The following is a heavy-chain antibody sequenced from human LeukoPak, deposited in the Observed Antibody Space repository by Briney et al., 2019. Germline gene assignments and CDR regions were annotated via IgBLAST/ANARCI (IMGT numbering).Heavy chain of an antibody. CDR3: ARVQYQLLQPENWFDP. J-gene: IGHJ5*02. V-gene: IGHV4-38-2*01. Sequence: SETLSLTCAGSGFSLSSGYSWGWIRQPPGKGLEWIGSIRHSGRTYYNRSLKSRVTISVDTSKNQFSLKLSSVTAADTAVYYCARVQYQLLQPENWFDPWGQGTLVTVSS. D-gene: IGHD2-2*01. CDR2: IRHSGRT. CDR1: GFSLSSGYS.